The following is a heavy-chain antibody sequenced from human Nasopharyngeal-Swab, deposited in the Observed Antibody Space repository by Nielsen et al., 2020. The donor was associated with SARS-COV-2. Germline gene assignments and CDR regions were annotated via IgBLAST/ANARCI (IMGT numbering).Heavy chain of an antibody. CDR2: ISSSSYI. D-gene: IGHD5-12*01. Sequence: WIRQPPGKGLEWVSSISSSSYIYYADSVKGRFTISRDNAKNSLYLQMNSLRAEDTAVYYCARDLSGYWVSFDYWGQGTLVTISS. CDR3: ARDLSGYWVSFDY. V-gene: IGHV3-69-1*01. J-gene: IGHJ4*02.